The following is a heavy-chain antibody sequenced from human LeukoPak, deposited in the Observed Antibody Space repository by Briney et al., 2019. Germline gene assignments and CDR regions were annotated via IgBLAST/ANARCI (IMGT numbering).Heavy chain of an antibody. CDR2: ISYDGSHK. CDR1: GFNFSAYA. CDR3: ARRSAAVDY. V-gene: IGHV3-30-3*01. Sequence: GGSLRLSCAVSGFNFSAYAMHRVRQAPGKGLDWVAVISYDGSHKYYADSVRGRFTISRDNSKNTVYLQMNSLRTEDTAVYSCARRSAAVDYWGQGTLVTVSS. D-gene: IGHD6-13*01. J-gene: IGHJ4*02.